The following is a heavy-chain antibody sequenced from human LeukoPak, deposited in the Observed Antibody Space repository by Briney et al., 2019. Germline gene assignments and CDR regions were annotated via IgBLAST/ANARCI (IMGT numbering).Heavy chain of an antibody. CDR2: ISSSDAST. CDR1: GFTFGNYD. J-gene: IGHJ4*02. D-gene: IGHD5-18*01. V-gene: IGHV3-23*01. Sequence: GGSLRLSCAASGFTFGNYDMSWVLQAPGKGLEWVSIISSSDASTHYADSVTGRFTISTDNAKNTLYLQMNSLRAEDTALYYCAKGSGRGSSSALDYWGQGTLVTVSS. CDR3: AKGSGRGSSSALDY.